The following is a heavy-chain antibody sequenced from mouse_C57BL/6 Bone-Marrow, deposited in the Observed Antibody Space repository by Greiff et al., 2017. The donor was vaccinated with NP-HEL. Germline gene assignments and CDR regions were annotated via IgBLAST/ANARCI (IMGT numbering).Heavy chain of an antibody. V-gene: IGHV5-6*02. J-gene: IGHJ2*01. D-gene: IGHD1-1*01. Sequence: EVKLEESGGDLVKPGGSLKLSCAASGFTFSSYGMSWVRQTPDQRLEWVATISSGGSYTYYPDSVKGRFTISRDNAKNTLYLQMSSLKSEDTARYYCARRYYGSNFDYWGQGTTLTVSS. CDR3: ARRYYGSNFDY. CDR1: GFTFSSYG. CDR2: ISSGGSYT.